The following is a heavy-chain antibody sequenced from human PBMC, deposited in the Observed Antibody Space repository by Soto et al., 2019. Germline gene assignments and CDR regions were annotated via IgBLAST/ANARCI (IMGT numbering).Heavy chain of an antibody. CDR1: GYTFTSYG. CDR3: ARDCFIVVAADYYAMVV. D-gene: IGHD6-19*01. CDR2: ISAYNGNT. Sequence: ASVKVSCKASGYTFTSYGISWVRQAPGQGLEWMGWISAYNGNTNYAQKLQGRVTMTTDTSTSTAYMGLRSLRSDDTAVYYCARDCFIVVAADYYAMVVWGQGTTVNVSS. V-gene: IGHV1-18*01. J-gene: IGHJ6*02.